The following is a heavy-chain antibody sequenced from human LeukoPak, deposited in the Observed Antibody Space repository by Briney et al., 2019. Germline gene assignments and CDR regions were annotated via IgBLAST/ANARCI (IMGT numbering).Heavy chain of an antibody. D-gene: IGHD3-10*01. CDR1: GYTFTGYY. J-gene: IGHJ6*03. CDR2: INPNSGGT. CDR3: ARDGLLWFGELLNYYMDV. V-gene: IGHV1-2*06. Sequence: ASVKVSCKASGYTFTGYYMHWVRQAPGQGLEWMGRINPNSGGTNYAQKVQGRVTMTRDTSISTAYMDLSRLRSDDTAVYYCARDGLLWFGELLNYYMDVWGKGTTVTVSS.